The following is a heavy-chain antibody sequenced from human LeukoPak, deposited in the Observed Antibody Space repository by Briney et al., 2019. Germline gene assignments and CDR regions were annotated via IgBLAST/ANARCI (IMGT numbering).Heavy chain of an antibody. V-gene: IGHV3-7*01. D-gene: IGHD4-17*01. CDR1: GFTFSNYW. J-gene: IGHJ4*02. Sequence: PGGPLRLSCAASGFTFSNYWMTWLRQAPGKGLEWVANINQDRNAKYYVDSVKGRFTISRDNAKNSLYLQMNSLRAEDTAVYYCARVNPDYGDNHFDYWGQGTLVTVSS. CDR3: ARVNPDYGDNHFDY. CDR2: INQDRNAK.